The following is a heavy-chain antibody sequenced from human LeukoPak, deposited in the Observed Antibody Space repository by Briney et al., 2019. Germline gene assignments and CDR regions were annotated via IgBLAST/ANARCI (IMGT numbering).Heavy chain of an antibody. Sequence: GGSLRLFCAASGFTLSCYAMHWVRQAPGKGLEYVAAISSNGGSTYYANSVKGRFTISRDNSKNTLYLQMGSLRAEDMAVYYCASPPDSYDILTGYFTLGYWGQGTLVTVSS. CDR3: ASPPDSYDILTGYFTLGY. D-gene: IGHD3-9*01. J-gene: IGHJ4*02. V-gene: IGHV3-64*01. CDR2: ISSNGGST. CDR1: GFTLSCYA.